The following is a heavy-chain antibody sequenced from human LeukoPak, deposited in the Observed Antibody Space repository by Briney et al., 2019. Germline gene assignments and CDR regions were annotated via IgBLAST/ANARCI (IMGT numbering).Heavy chain of an antibody. D-gene: IGHD3-9*01. Sequence: SETLSLTCTVSGGSISSYYWSWLRQPPGKGLEWIGYIYYSGSTNYNPSLKSRVTISVDTSKNQFSLKLSSVTAADTAVYYCARLPQYYGILTGDDYYYYGMDVWGQGTTVTVSS. CDR2: IYYSGST. V-gene: IGHV4-59*08. CDR3: ARLPQYYGILTGDDYYYYGMDV. CDR1: GGSISSYY. J-gene: IGHJ6*02.